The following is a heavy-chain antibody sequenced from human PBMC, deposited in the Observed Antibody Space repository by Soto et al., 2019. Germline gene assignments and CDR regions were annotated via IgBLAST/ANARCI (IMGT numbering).Heavy chain of an antibody. Sequence: EVQLLESGGDLVQPGGYLRLSCAASGFTFSSYDMSWVRQAPGKGLEWVSGISGSGGSTYYADSVKGRFTISRDNSKNTLFLQMNSLRAEDTAVYYCAKGLVDSDPWGQGTLVTVSS. CDR3: AKGLVDSDP. D-gene: IGHD6-19*01. CDR2: ISGSGGST. V-gene: IGHV3-23*01. CDR1: GFTFSSYD. J-gene: IGHJ5*02.